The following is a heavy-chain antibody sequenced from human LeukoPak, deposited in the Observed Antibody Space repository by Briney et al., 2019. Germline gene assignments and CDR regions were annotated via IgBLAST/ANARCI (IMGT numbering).Heavy chain of an antibody. J-gene: IGHJ4*02. CDR1: GFTFDDYA. Sequence: GRSLRLSCAASGFTFDDYAMHWARQAPGKGLEWVSGISWNSGSIGYADSVKGRFTISRDNAKNSLYLQMNSLRAEDTALYYCAKDRYYDSSGYPIFDYWGQGTLVTVSS. CDR3: AKDRYYDSSGYPIFDY. D-gene: IGHD3-22*01. V-gene: IGHV3-9*01. CDR2: ISWNSGSI.